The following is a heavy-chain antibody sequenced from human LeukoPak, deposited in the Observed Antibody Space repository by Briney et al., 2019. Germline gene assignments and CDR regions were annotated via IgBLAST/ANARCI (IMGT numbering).Heavy chain of an antibody. CDR2: IDGNGRTT. D-gene: IGHD3-10*01. CDR1: GFTFSSEW. Sequence: GGSLRLSCAASGFTFSSEWMHWVRHAPGRGLVWISHIDGNGRTTNYGDSVRGRFTVSRDNAKNTLYLQMNSLRAEDTAVYYCARDVPRTSGPWGQGTLVTVSS. V-gene: IGHV3-74*01. J-gene: IGHJ5*02. CDR3: ARDVPRTSGP.